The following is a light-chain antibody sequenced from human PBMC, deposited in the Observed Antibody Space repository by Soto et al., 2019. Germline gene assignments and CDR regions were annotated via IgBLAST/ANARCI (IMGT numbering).Light chain of an antibody. CDR1: SSNIGAGYD. CDR2: GNS. V-gene: IGLV1-40*01. CDR3: QSYDSSLSVVV. Sequence: QSVLTQPPSVSGAPGQRVTISCTGSSSNIGAGYDVKWYQQLPGTAPKLLIHGNSNRPSGVPDRFSGSKSGTSASLAITGLQAEDEADYYCQSYDSSLSVVVFGGGTQLTVL. J-gene: IGLJ2*01.